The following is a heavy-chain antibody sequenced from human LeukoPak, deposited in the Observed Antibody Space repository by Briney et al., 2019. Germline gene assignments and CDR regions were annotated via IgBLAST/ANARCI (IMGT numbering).Heavy chain of an antibody. J-gene: IGHJ5*02. CDR1: GGSVSSGSYY. Sequence: SETLSLTCTVSGGSVSSGSYYWSWIRQPPGKGLEWIGYIYYSGSTNYNPSLKSRVTISVDTSKNQFSLKLSSVTAADTAVYYCARDRRRFSRRELSFFDPWGQGTLVTVSS. CDR2: IYYSGST. V-gene: IGHV4-61*01. CDR3: ARDRRRFSRRELSFFDP. D-gene: IGHD3-10*01.